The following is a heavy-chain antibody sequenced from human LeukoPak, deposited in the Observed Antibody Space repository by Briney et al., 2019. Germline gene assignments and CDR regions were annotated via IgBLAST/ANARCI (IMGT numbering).Heavy chain of an antibody. CDR2: IRYDGSNK. V-gene: IGHV3-30*02. D-gene: IGHD5-18*01. CDR1: GFTFSSYG. J-gene: IGHJ4*02. CDR3: AKAIRGYSYGGYDY. Sequence: PGGSLRLSCAASGFTFSSYGMHWVRQAPGKGLEWVAFIRYDGSNKYYADSVKSRFTISRDNSKNTLYLQMNSLRAEDTAVYYCAKAIRGYSYGGYDYWGQGTLVTVSS.